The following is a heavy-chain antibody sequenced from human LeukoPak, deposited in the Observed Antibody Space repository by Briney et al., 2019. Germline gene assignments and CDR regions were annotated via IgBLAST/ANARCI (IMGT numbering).Heavy chain of an antibody. Sequence: GASVKVSCKASGYTFTSYGISWVRQAPGQGLEWMGWISAYNGNTNYAQKLQGRVTMTTDTSTSTAYMELRSLRSDDTAVYYCASGGYYYDSSGYFVPHAFDIWGQGTMVTVSS. CDR1: GYTFTSYG. J-gene: IGHJ3*02. D-gene: IGHD3-22*01. CDR3: ASGGYYYDSSGYFVPHAFDI. CDR2: ISAYNGNT. V-gene: IGHV1-18*01.